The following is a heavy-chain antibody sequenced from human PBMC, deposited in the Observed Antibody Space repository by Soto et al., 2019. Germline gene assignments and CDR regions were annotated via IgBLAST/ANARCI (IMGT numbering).Heavy chain of an antibody. CDR1: GFTFSSYA. CDR3: ARGIRFVLVPAAPAEYFQH. V-gene: IGHV3-30-3*01. J-gene: IGHJ1*01. Sequence: QVQLVESGGGVVQPGRSLRLSCAASGFTFSSYAMHWVRQAPGKGLEWVAVISYDGSNKYYADSVKGRFTISRDNSKNTLYRQRNSLRAEDTAVYYCARGIRFVLVPAAPAEYFQHWGQGTLVTVAS. CDR2: ISYDGSNK. D-gene: IGHD2-2*01.